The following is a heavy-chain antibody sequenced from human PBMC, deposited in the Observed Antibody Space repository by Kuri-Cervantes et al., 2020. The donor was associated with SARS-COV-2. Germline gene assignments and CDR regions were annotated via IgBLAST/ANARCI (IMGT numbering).Heavy chain of an antibody. CDR3: ARAQLRFLEWSFDY. CDR1: GGSFNNYS. Sequence: SETLSLTCAVYGGSFNNYSWKWIRQPPGKGLEWIGEINHSGSTNYNPSLKSRVTISVDTSKNQFSLKLSSVTAADTAVYYCARAQLRFLEWSFDYWGQGTLVTVSS. J-gene: IGHJ4*02. CDR2: INHSGST. D-gene: IGHD3-3*01. V-gene: IGHV4-34*01.